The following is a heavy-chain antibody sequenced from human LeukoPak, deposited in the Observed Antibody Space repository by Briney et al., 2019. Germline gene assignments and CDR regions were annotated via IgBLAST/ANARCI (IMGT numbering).Heavy chain of an antibody. D-gene: IGHD3-22*01. V-gene: IGHV3-53*01. CDR2: IYSGGST. J-gene: IGHJ4*02. Sequence: GGSLRLSCAASGFTVSSNYMSWVRQAPGKGLEWVSVIYSGGSTYYADSVKGRFTISRDNSKNTLYLQMNSLRAEDTAVYYCAKSIVVVTTMGYYFDYWGQGTLVTVSS. CDR1: GFTVSSNY. CDR3: AKSIVVVTTMGYYFDY.